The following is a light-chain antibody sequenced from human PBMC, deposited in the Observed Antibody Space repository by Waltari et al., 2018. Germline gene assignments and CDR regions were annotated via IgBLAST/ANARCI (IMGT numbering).Light chain of an antibody. V-gene: IGKV3-20*01. J-gene: IGKJ4*01. Sequence: EIVLKQSPGNLSLSPAERANPSCRASQSVSGSFLAWYQRKPGQAPRLLIYGASSGATGIPDRFSGSGSGTDFTLTISRLEPEDFAVYYCQQYGRSPLTFGGGTKVQIK. CDR1: QSVSGSF. CDR3: QQYGRSPLT. CDR2: GAS.